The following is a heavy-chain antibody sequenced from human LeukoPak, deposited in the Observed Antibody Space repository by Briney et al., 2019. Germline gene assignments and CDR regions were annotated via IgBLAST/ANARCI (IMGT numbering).Heavy chain of an antibody. Sequence: GASVKVSCKASGYTFTSYDINWVRQATGQGLEWMGWMNPNSGNTGYAQKFQGRVTITRNTSISTAYMELSSLRSEDTAVYYCARVRPYCSSTSCYRLGEVNWFDPWGQGTLVTVSS. J-gene: IGHJ5*02. CDR1: GYTFTSYD. V-gene: IGHV1-8*03. CDR2: MNPNSGNT. D-gene: IGHD2-2*01. CDR3: ARVRPYCSSTSCYRLGEVNWFDP.